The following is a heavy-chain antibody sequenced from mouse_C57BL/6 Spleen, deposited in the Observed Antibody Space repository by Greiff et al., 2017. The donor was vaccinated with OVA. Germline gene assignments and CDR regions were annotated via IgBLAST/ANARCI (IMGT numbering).Heavy chain of an antibody. CDR1: GFTFSSYG. D-gene: IGHD2-3*01. CDR2: ISSGGSYT. Sequence: DVKLVESGGDLVKPGGSLKLSCAASGFTFSSYGMSWVRQTPDKRLEWVATISSGGSYTYYPDSVKGRFTISRDNAKNTLYLQMSSLKSEDTAMYYCARREAYDNYFDYWGQGTTLTVSS. CDR3: ARREAYDNYFDY. J-gene: IGHJ2*01. V-gene: IGHV5-6*02.